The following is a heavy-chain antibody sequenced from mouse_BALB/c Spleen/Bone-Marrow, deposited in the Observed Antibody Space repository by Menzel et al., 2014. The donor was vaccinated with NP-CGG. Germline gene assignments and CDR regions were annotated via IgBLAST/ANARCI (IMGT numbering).Heavy chain of an antibody. CDR3: ASYYRYDGAY. CDR1: GFSLTNYG. Sequence: VQGVESGPGLVAPSQSLSITCTVSGFSLTNYGVHWVRQPPGKGLEWLGVIWAGGSTNYNSALMSRLTISKDNSKSQVCLKMSSLQTDDTAMYYCASYYRYDGAYWGQGTLVTVSA. V-gene: IGHV2-9*02. J-gene: IGHJ3*01. CDR2: IWAGGST. D-gene: IGHD2-14*01.